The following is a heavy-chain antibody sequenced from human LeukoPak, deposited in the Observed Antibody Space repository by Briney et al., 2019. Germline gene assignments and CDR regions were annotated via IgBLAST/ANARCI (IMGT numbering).Heavy chain of an antibody. CDR1: GYSISGGYY. D-gene: IGHD3-10*01. J-gene: IGHJ4*02. CDR3: ARSTNHDASGSYYFDS. Sequence: SETLSLTCTVSGYSISGGYYWSWIRQPPVKGLEWIGYTASPYHNPSLKSRVTISIDTSKNQISLKLDSVTASDTAVYYCARSTNHDASGSYYFDSWGQGILVTVTS. V-gene: IGHV4-30-4*01. CDR2: TASP.